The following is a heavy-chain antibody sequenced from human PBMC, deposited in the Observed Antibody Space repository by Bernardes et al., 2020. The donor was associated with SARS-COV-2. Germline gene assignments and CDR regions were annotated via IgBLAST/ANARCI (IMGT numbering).Heavy chain of an antibody. J-gene: IGHJ6*02. CDR3: ATPRGYYNGMDV. Sequence: GSMRLSCAASGFTVSSNSLSWVRQAPGKGMEWVSVIYSGGSTYYADSVKGRFTISRDNSKNTLYLQMNSLRAEDTAVYYCATPRGYYNGMDVWGQGTTVTVSS. CDR2: IYSGGST. V-gene: IGHV3-66*01. CDR1: GFTVSSNS.